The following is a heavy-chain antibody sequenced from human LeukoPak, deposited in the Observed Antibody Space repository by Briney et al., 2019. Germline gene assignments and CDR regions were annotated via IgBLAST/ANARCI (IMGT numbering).Heavy chain of an antibody. V-gene: IGHV3-11*01. CDR3: AKVPFLRFLEWLPPDDETQNWFDP. CDR2: ISSSGSTI. D-gene: IGHD3-3*01. J-gene: IGHJ5*02. Sequence: GGSLRLSCAASGFTFSDYYMSWIRQAPGKGLEWVSYISSSGSTIYYADSVKGRFTISRDNSKNTLYLQMNSLRAEDTAVYYCAKVPFLRFLEWLPPDDETQNWFDPWGQGTLVTVSS. CDR1: GFTFSDYY.